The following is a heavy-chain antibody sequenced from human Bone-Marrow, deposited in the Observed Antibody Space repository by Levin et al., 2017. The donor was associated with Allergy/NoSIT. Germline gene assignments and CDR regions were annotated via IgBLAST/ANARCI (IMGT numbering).Heavy chain of an antibody. J-gene: IGHJ4*02. CDR3: ARESLSEELLDH. V-gene: IGHV3-33*01. D-gene: IGHD1-26*01. CDR2: IWFDGKNK. CDR1: GCRFSSRA. Sequence: GGSLRLSCAASGCRFSSRAMHWVRQAPGKGLEWVAVIWFDGKNKYFADSVRGRFTISRDNSKSTLYLNMDNLRVEDTAVYYCARESLSEELLDHWGQGTPVTVSS.